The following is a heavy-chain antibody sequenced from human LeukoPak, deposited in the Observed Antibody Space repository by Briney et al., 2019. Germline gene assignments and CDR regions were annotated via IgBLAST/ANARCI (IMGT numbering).Heavy chain of an antibody. D-gene: IGHD2-15*01. CDR2: LYSGGSP. Sequence: AGGSLRLSCAASGFTFSSYWMHWVRQAPGKGLEWVSVLYSGGSPYYADSVKGRFTISRDNSKNTLYLQMNSLRAEDTAMYYCVRDAIVGFFDYWGQGTLVTVSS. CDR3: VRDAIVGFFDY. J-gene: IGHJ4*02. CDR1: GFTFSSYW. V-gene: IGHV3-53*01.